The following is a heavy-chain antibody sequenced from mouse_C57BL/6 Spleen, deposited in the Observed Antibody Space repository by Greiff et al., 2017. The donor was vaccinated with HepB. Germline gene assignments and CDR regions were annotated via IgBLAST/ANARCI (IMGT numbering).Heavy chain of an antibody. Sequence: QVQLQQSGAELVMPGASVKLSCKASGYTFTSYWMHWVKQRPGQGLEWIGEIDPSDSYTNYNQKFKGKSTLTVDKSSSTAYMQLSSLTSEDSAVYYCARRSYYYGRGYFDYWGQGTTLTVSS. V-gene: IGHV1-69*01. CDR1: GYTFTSYW. CDR2: IDPSDSYT. J-gene: IGHJ2*01. CDR3: ARRSYYYGRGYFDY. D-gene: IGHD1-1*01.